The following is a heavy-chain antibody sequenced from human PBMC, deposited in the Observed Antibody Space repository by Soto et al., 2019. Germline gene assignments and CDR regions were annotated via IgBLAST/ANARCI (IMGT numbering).Heavy chain of an antibody. V-gene: IGHV1-8*01. CDR2: MNPGSGVT. Sequence: ASVKVSCKASGYSFTNNDVSWVRQATGQGLEWMGWMNPGSGVTGYAQKFQGRVTMTRDISIATAYMELSSLRSDDTAIYYCARMATFGSLNWFDPWGQGTLVTVSS. CDR1: GYSFTNND. CDR3: ARMATFGSLNWFDP. J-gene: IGHJ5*02. D-gene: IGHD3-16*01.